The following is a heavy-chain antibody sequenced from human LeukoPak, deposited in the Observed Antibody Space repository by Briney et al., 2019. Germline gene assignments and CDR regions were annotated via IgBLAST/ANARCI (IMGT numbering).Heavy chain of an antibody. CDR3: ARVPYSSSWYSFDY. Sequence: SETLSLTCAVYGGSFSGYYWSWIRQPPGKGLEWIGEINHSGSTNYNPSLRSRVTISVDTSKNQFSLKLSPVTAADTAVYYCARVPYSSSWYSFDYWGQGTLVTVSS. J-gene: IGHJ4*02. CDR2: INHSGST. D-gene: IGHD6-13*01. V-gene: IGHV4-34*01. CDR1: GGSFSGYY.